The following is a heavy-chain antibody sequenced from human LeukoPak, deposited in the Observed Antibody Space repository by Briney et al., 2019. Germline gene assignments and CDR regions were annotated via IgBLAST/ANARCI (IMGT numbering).Heavy chain of an antibody. CDR3: ARAGYDSSGYYQYNWFDP. V-gene: IGHV4-61*02. Sequence: SQTLSLTCTVSGGSFSSGSYYWSWIRQPAGQGLEGIGRIYTSGSTNYNPSLKSRVTISVDTSKNQFSLKLSSVTAADTAVYYCARAGYDSSGYYQYNWFDPWGQGTLVTVSS. J-gene: IGHJ5*02. D-gene: IGHD3-22*01. CDR2: IYTSGST. CDR1: GGSFSSGSYY.